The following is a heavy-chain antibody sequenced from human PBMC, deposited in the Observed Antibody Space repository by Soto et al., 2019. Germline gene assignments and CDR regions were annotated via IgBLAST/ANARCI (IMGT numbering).Heavy chain of an antibody. Sequence: SETLSLTCTVSGGSISISSYYWGWIRQPPGKGLEWIGSIYYSGSTYYNPSLKSRVTISVDTSKNQFSLKLSSVTAADTAVYYCASTDYYDSSGRAFDIWGQGTMVTVSS. D-gene: IGHD3-22*01. CDR1: GGSISISSYY. V-gene: IGHV4-39*01. CDR2: IYYSGST. CDR3: ASTDYYDSSGRAFDI. J-gene: IGHJ3*02.